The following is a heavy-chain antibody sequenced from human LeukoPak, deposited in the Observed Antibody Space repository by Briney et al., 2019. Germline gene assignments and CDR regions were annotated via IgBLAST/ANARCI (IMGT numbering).Heavy chain of an antibody. CDR2: IDYSGST. J-gene: IGHJ5*02. Sequence: PSETLSLTCIVSGGSISSSSYYWGWIRQPPGKGLELIASIDYSGSTYYNPSLKSRVTIFVDTSKNQFSLKLSSVTAADTAVYYCARHLVVAARPNWFDPWGQGTLVTVSS. D-gene: IGHD2-15*01. V-gene: IGHV4-39*01. CDR3: ARHLVVAARPNWFDP. CDR1: GGSISSSSYY.